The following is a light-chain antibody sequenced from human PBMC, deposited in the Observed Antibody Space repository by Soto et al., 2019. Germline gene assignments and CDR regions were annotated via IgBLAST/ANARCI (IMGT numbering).Light chain of an antibody. CDR2: SNN. Sequence: QSVLTQPPSATGTPGQRVTISCSGSSSYIGSNTVNWYLQLPGTAPKLLIYSNNQRPSGVPDRFSGSKSGTSASLAISGLQSEDAADYYCAAWDDSLNGYVFGTGTKLTVL. CDR1: SSYIGSNT. V-gene: IGLV1-44*01. J-gene: IGLJ1*01. CDR3: AAWDDSLNGYV.